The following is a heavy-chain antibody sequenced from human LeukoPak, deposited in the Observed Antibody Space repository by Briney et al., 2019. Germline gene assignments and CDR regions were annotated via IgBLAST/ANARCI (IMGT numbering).Heavy chain of an antibody. CDR1: GFTFSSYA. V-gene: IGHV3-30*04. CDR2: LSYDGSNK. J-gene: IGHJ4*02. Sequence: GGSLRLSCAASGFTFSSYAMHWVRQAPGKGLEWVAVLSYDGSNKYYADSVKGRFTISRDNSKNTLYLQMNSLRATDTAVYYCARVSGYYHDSSAYPFPDYWGQGTLVTVSS. D-gene: IGHD3-22*01. CDR3: ARVSGYYHDSSAYPFPDY.